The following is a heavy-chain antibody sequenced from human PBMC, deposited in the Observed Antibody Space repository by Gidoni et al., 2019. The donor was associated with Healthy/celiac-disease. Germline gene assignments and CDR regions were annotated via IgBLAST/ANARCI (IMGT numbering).Heavy chain of an antibody. V-gene: IGHV1-46*01. D-gene: IGHD3-9*01. CDR1: GHTFTSYY. CDR3: ASQAYYDILTGYYSPDGMDV. CDR2: MNPSGGST. Sequence: QVQLAQSGAEVKKPGASVQVSCKASGHTFTSYYMHWVRQAPGQGLEWRGIMNPSGGSTSYAQKFQGRVTMTRDTYTSTVYMELSSLRSEDTAVYYCASQAYYDILTGYYSPDGMDVWGRGTTVTVSS. J-gene: IGHJ6*02.